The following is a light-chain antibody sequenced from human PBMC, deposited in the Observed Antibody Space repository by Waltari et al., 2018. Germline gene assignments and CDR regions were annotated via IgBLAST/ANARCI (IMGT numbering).Light chain of an antibody. CDR1: QSVGSN. CDR2: GAS. V-gene: IGKV3-15*01. Sequence: ERVMTQSLATLSVSPGERATLSCRASQSVGSNLAWYQQKPGQAPRLLIYGASSRATGIPARFSGSGSGTEFTLTISSLQSEDFAVYYCQQYNNWPRTFGQGTKVEIK. CDR3: QQYNNWPRT. J-gene: IGKJ1*01.